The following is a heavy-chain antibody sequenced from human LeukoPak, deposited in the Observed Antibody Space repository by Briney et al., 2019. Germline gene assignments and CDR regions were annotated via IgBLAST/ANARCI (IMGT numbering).Heavy chain of an antibody. J-gene: IGHJ4*02. Sequence: SETLSLTCTVSGGSNSSYYWSWIRQPPGKGLEWIGYIYYSGMTNYNPSLKSRVTMSVDTSKNQFSLNLNSATAADTAVYYCARRYCSGGSCYPRHFDFWGQGTLVTVSS. CDR2: IYYSGMT. V-gene: IGHV4-59*08. CDR1: GGSNSSYY. CDR3: ARRYCSGGSCYPRHFDF. D-gene: IGHD2-15*01.